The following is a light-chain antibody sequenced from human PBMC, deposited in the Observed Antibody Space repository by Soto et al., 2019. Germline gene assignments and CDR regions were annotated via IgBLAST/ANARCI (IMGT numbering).Light chain of an antibody. V-gene: IGKV3-15*01. CDR1: QSLGNN. Sequence: EIVMTQSPATLSVSPGERATLSCRASQSLGNNIAWYQQKPGQAPRLLIYGASTGATGLPARFSGSGSGTEFTLSISSLQSEDFAVYYCLQYNKWPRTFGQGTKVDI. CDR2: GAS. J-gene: IGKJ1*01. CDR3: LQYNKWPRT.